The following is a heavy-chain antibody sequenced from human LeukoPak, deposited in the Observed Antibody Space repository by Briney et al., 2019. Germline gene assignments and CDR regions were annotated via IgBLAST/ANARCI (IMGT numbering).Heavy chain of an antibody. Sequence: ASVKVSCKASGGTFSSYAISWVRQAPGQGLEWMGRIIPILGIANYAQKFQGRVTITADKSTSTAYMELSSLRSEDTAVYYCAGDRIYSSSSKLWFGTSHYYYGMDVWGQGTTVTVSS. D-gene: IGHD6-6*01. CDR2: IIPILGIA. CDR3: AGDRIYSSSSKLWFGTSHYYYGMDV. CDR1: GGTFSSYA. J-gene: IGHJ6*02. V-gene: IGHV1-69*04.